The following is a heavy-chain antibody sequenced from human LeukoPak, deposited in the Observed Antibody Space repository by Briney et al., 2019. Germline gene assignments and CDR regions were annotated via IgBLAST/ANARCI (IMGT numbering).Heavy chain of an antibody. CDR3: ARVRAAAAFGAYYFDY. CDR2: IYYSGST. Sequence: SETLSLTCTVSGGSISSYYWSWIRQPPGKGLEWIGYIYYSGSTNYNPSLKSRVTISVDTSKNQFSLKLSSVTAADTAVYYCARVRAAAAFGAYYFDYWGQGTLVTVSS. D-gene: IGHD6-13*01. J-gene: IGHJ4*02. V-gene: IGHV4-59*01. CDR1: GGSISSYY.